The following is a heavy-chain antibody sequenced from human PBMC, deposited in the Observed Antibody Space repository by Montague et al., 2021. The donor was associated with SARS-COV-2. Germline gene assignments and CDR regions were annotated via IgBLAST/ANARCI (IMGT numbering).Heavy chain of an antibody. CDR2: IHYSGST. Sequence: SETLSLTCTVSGGSISSRSYYWGWIRQSPGMGLEWIGSIHYSGSTFYNPSLKSRVTISVDTSKNQFSLRVSGVTAEDTTVYFCARHGDSGYEPDGFHIWSQGTRVTVSS. J-gene: IGHJ3*02. D-gene: IGHD5-12*01. CDR3: ARHGDSGYEPDGFHI. CDR1: GGSISSRSYY. V-gene: IGHV4-39*01.